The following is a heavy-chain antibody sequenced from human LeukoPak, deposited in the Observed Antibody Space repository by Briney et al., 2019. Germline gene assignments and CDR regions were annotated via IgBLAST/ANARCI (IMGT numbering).Heavy chain of an antibody. V-gene: IGHV3-23*01. Sequence: GGSLRLSCAASGFTFSSYGMTWVRQAPGKGLEWVSAITGSGGSTSYADSVKGRFTISRDNSKNTLYLQMNSLRAEDTAVYYCAKFGQWKNYGMDVWGQGTTVTVSS. CDR3: AKFGQWKNYGMDV. J-gene: IGHJ6*02. CDR2: ITGSGGST. CDR1: GFTFSSYG. D-gene: IGHD3-10*01.